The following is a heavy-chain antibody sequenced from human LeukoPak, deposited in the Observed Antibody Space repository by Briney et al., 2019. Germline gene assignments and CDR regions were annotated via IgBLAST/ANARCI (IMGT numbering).Heavy chain of an antibody. J-gene: IGHJ4*02. V-gene: IGHV1-46*01. CDR1: GYTFTGYY. CDR3: ARWGVSGGGIDY. D-gene: IGHD3-10*01. Sequence: ASVKVSCKASGYTFTGYYMHWVRQAPGQGLEWMGIINPSGGSTSYAQKFQGRVTMTRDTSTSTVYMELSSLRSEDTAVYYCARWGVSGGGIDYWGQGTLVTVSS. CDR2: INPSGGST.